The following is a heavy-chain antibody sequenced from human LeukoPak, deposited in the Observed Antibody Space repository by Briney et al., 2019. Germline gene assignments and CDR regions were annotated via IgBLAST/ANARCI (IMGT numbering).Heavy chain of an antibody. Sequence: GGSLRLSCAASGFTFSSYSMNWVRQAPGKGLEGVSYISSSSSTIYYADSVKGRFTISRDNAKNSLYLQMNSLRAEDTAVYYCARERDGYNADYWGQGTLVTVSS. V-gene: IGHV3-48*01. CDR2: ISSSSSTI. CDR3: ARERDGYNADY. D-gene: IGHD5-24*01. J-gene: IGHJ4*02. CDR1: GFTFSSYS.